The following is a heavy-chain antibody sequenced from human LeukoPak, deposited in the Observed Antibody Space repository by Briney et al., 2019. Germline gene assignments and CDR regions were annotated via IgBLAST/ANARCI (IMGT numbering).Heavy chain of an antibody. V-gene: IGHV3-23*01. Sequence: GGSLRLSWAASGFTFSSYAMSWVRQAPGKGLEWVSAISGSGGSTYYADSVKGRFTISRDNSKNTLYLQMNSLRAEDTAVYYCAKARLLLRYFDYWGQGTLVTVSS. CDR2: ISGSGGST. CDR1: GFTFSSYA. J-gene: IGHJ4*02. D-gene: IGHD3-22*01. CDR3: AKARLLLRYFDY.